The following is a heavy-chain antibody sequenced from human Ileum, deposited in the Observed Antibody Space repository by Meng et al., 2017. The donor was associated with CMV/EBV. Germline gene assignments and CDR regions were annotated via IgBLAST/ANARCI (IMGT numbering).Heavy chain of an antibody. J-gene: IGHJ4*02. V-gene: IGHV3-30*04. Sequence: GESLKISCAASGFTFSSYAMHWVRQAPGKGLEWVALISYDGTITGYPDSVRGRFTISRDNSKNTLFLQMNSLRAEDTAVYYCARGGERFGERNLDYWGQGTLVTVSS. CDR2: ISYDGTIT. CDR3: ARGGERFGERNLDY. CDR1: GFTFSSYA. D-gene: IGHD3-10*01.